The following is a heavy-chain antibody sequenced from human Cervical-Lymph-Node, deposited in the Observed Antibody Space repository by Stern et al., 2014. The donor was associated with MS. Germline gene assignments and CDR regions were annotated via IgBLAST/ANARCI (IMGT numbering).Heavy chain of an antibody. CDR3: ARDRGDGLSDL. CDR2: IGTAGDT. V-gene: IGHV3-13*01. J-gene: IGHJ2*01. Sequence: EVQLVESGGGLVQPGGSLRLSCAASGFTFSSYDMHWVRQATGKGLEWVSAIGTAGDTSHPVSVKSRFTISRENANNSLYLQMNSLRAGYTAVYYCARDRGDGLSDLCGRGTLVTVSS. CDR1: GFTFSSYD. D-gene: IGHD5-24*01.